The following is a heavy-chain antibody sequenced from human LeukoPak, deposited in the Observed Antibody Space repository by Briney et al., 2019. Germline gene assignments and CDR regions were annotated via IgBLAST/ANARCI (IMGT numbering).Heavy chain of an antibody. CDR1: GGTFRSYA. Sequence: ASVKVSCKASGGTFRSYAISWVRQAPGQGLEWMGRIVPMIGTANYAQKFQGRVTIITDESTSTAYMELSSLRSEDTAVYYCARDGADHYMDVWGKGTTVTVS. D-gene: IGHD3-16*01. J-gene: IGHJ6*03. CDR3: ARDGADHYMDV. CDR2: IVPMIGTA. V-gene: IGHV1-69*05.